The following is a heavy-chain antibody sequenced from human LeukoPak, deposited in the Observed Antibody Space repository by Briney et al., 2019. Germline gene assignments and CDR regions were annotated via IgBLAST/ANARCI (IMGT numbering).Heavy chain of an antibody. CDR2: ISGSGGST. CDR3: AKVPASLRLYYMDV. Sequence: QSGVSLRLSCAASGFTFSSYAMSWVRQAPGKGLEWVSAISGSGGSTYYADSVKGRFTISRDNSKNTLYLQMNSLRAEDTAVYYCAKVPASLRLYYMDVWGKGTTATVSS. J-gene: IGHJ6*03. D-gene: IGHD5-12*01. V-gene: IGHV3-23*01. CDR1: GFTFSSYA.